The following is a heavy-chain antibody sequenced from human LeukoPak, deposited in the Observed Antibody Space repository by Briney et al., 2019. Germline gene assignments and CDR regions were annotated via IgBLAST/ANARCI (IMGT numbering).Heavy chain of an antibody. CDR3: ARDLTHDYGDLDY. J-gene: IGHJ4*02. CDR1: GYTFTGYY. CDR2: INPNSGGT. V-gene: IGHV1-2*04. D-gene: IGHD4-17*01. Sequence: ASVKVSCKASGYTFTGYYMHWVRQAPGQGLEWMGWINPNSGGTNYGQKFQGWVTMTRDTSISTAYMELSRLRSDDTAVYYCARDLTHDYGDLDYWGQGTLVTVSS.